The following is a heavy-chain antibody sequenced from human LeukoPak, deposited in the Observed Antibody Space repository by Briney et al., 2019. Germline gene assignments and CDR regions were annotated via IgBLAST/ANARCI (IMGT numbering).Heavy chain of an antibody. V-gene: IGHV6-1*01. CDR2: TYYRSNWFN. CDR3: AREDRLGHFDY. CDR1: GDSVFSNSVA. Sequence: SQTLSLTCAISGDSVFSNSVAWNWIRQSPSRGLEWLGRTYYRSNWFNDYAVSMKGRVIINPVTSKNQFSLQLNSVTPEDTAVYYCAREDRLGHFDYWGQGTLVTVSS. J-gene: IGHJ4*02.